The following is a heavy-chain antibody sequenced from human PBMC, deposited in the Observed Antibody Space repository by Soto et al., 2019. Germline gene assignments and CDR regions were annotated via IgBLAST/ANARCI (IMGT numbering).Heavy chain of an antibody. CDR2: ISGCNGNT. V-gene: IGHV1-18*01. CDR1: GYTFASYG. CDR3: ARSSSSWNLRELDY. D-gene: IGHD6-13*01. Sequence: QVQLVQSGAEVEQPGASVQVSCTASGYTFASYGISWFRQAPGRGLECMGWISGCNGNTNYAQKLRGRVTMTTDTSTSTAYMELRSLRSDDTAVVYCARSSSSWNLRELDYLGQGTLVTFSS. J-gene: IGHJ4*02.